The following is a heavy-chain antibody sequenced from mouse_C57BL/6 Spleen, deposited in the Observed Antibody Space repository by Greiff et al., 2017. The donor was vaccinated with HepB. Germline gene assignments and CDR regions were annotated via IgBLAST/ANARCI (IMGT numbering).Heavy chain of an antibody. CDR1: GYSITSGYY. CDR3: ARGTTGPFDY. D-gene: IGHD4-1*02. V-gene: IGHV3-6*01. CDR2: ISYDGSN. J-gene: IGHJ2*01. Sequence: EVQLVESGPGLVKPSQSLSLTCSVTGYSITSGYYWNWIRQFPGNKLEWMGYISYDGSNNYNPSLKNRISITRDTSKNQFFLKLNSVTTEDTATYYCARGTTGPFDYWGQGTTLTVSS.